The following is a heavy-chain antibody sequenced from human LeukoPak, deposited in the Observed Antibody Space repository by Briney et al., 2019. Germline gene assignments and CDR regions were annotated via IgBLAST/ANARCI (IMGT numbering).Heavy chain of an antibody. Sequence: SETLSLTCTVSGGSISTYYWNWIRQPPGKGLEWLGYISNTGTTIYNPSLKGRVTLSLNTSKNQFSLRLSSVTAADTAVYYCARGCAWHGGGLNCGGQGALVPVSS. CDR3: ARGCAWHGGGLNC. D-gene: IGHD1-20*01. V-gene: IGHV4-59*01. CDR2: ISNTGTT. J-gene: IGHJ4*02. CDR1: GGSISTYY.